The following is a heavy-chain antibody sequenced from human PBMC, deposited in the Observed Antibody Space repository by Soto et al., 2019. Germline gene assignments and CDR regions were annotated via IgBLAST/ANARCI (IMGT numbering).Heavy chain of an antibody. CDR2: ISAYNGNT. CDR3: ARDQVRRFGELTRLDYGMDV. Sequence: ASVKVSCKASGYTFTSYGISWVRQAPGQGLEWMGWISAYNGNTNYAQKLQGRVTITTDTSTSTAYMELRSLRSDDTAVYYCARDQVRRFGELTRLDYGMDVWGQGTTVTVSS. V-gene: IGHV1-18*01. D-gene: IGHD3-10*01. CDR1: GYTFTSYG. J-gene: IGHJ6*02.